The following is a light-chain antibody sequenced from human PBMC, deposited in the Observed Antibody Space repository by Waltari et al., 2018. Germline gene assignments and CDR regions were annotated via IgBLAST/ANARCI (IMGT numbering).Light chain of an antibody. CDR3: QAWDSTTVI. CDR2: QSD. J-gene: IGLJ2*01. Sequence: SYELTQPPSVSVSPGQTVSITCSGYNLVNKYPCWYQQKPGQSPVLVAYQSDKRPSGIPERFSGSSSGDTATLTISGTQALDEADYYCQAWDSTTVIFGGGTKLTVL. V-gene: IGLV3-1*01. CDR1: NLVNKY.